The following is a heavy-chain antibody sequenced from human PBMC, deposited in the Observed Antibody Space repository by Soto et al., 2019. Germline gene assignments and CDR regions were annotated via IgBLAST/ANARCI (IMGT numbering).Heavy chain of an antibody. J-gene: IGHJ6*02. Sequence: ASVKLSCKASGYTFTSYDINWVRQATGQGLEWMGWMNPNSGNTGYAQKFQGRVTMTRNTSISTAYMELSSLRSEDTAVYYCARGLEYSSASGVHYSSYYGMVVWGQVNTCPV. V-gene: IGHV1-8*01. CDR1: GYTFTSYD. CDR2: MNPNSGNT. CDR3: ARGLEYSSASGVHYSSYYGMVV. D-gene: IGHD6-6*01.